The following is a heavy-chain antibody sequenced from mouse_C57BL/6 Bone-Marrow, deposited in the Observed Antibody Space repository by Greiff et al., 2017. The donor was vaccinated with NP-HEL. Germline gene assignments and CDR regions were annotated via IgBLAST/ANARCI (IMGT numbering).Heavy chain of an antibody. CDR2: ISNLAYSI. CDR3: ARTPTIVTRYYAMDY. D-gene: IGHD2-5*01. CDR1: GFTFSDYG. V-gene: IGHV5-15*01. J-gene: IGHJ4*01. Sequence: EVKLQESGGGLVQPGGSLKLSCAASGFTFSDYGMAWVRQAPRKGPEWVAFISNLAYSIYYADTVTGRFTISRENAKNTLYLEMSSLRSEDTAMYYCARTPTIVTRYYAMDYWGQGTSVTVSS.